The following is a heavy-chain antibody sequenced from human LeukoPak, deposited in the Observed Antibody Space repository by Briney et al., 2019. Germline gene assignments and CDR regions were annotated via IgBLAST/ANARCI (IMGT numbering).Heavy chain of an antibody. CDR3: AKEGLYDILTATLNY. Sequence: GGSLRLSCAASGFTFSSYGMHWVRQAPGKGLEWVAAISYDGSNKYYADSVKGRFTISRDNSKNTLYLQMNSLRAEDTAVYYCAKEGLYDILTATLNYWGQGTLVTVSS. CDR2: ISYDGSNK. D-gene: IGHD3-9*01. V-gene: IGHV3-30*18. J-gene: IGHJ4*02. CDR1: GFTFSSYG.